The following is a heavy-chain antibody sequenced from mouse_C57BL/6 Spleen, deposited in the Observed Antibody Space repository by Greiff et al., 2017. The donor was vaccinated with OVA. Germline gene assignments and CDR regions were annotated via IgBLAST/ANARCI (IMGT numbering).Heavy chain of an antibody. V-gene: IGHV1-15*01. D-gene: IGHD1-1*01. J-gene: IGHJ4*01. CDR1: GYTFTDYE. CDR2: IDPETGGT. Sequence: VQLQESGPELVKPGASVTLSCKASGYTFTDYEMHWVKQTPVHGLEWIGAIDPETGGTAYNQKFKGKAILTADKSSSTAYMELRSLTSEDSAVYYCRDYYGSHYYAMDYWGQGTSVTVSS. CDR3: RDYYGSHYYAMDY.